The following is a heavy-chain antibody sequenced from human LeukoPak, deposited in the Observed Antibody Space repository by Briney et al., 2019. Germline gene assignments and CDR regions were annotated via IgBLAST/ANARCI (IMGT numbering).Heavy chain of an antibody. D-gene: IGHD3-3*01. CDR2: IYYSGST. CDR1: GGSISSYY. Sequence: PSETLSLTCTVSGGSISSYYWSWIRQPPGKGLEWIGYIYYSGSTNYNPSLKSRVTISVDTSKNQFSLKLSSVTAADTAVYYCARHGGPLGSFGVVIMPWGQGTLVTVSS. CDR3: ARHGGPLGSFGVVIMP. J-gene: IGHJ4*02. V-gene: IGHV4-59*08.